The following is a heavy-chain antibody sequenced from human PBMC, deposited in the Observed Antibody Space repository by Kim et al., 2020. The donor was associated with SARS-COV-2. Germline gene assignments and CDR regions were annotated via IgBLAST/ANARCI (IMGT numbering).Heavy chain of an antibody. D-gene: IGHD6-13*01. Sequence: YYSTSLKTRLTISKDTSKNQVVLTMTNMDPVDTATYYCARMKSWFDAFDIWGQGTMVTVSS. V-gene: IGHV2-70*01. J-gene: IGHJ3*02. CDR3: ARMKSWFDAFDI.